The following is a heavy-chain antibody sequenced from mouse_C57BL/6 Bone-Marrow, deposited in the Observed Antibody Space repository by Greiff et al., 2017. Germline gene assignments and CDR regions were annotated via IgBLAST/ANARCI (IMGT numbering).Heavy chain of an antibody. CDR1: GYTFTDYY. CDR2: INPNNGGT. D-gene: IGHD1-1*01. V-gene: IGHV1-26*01. Sequence: VQLQQSGPELVKPGASVKISCKASGYTFTDYYMNWVKQSPGKSLEWIGDINPNNGGTSYNQKFKGKATLTVDKSSSPAYMELRSLTSEDSAVYYCARWGYYYGSKYYYAMDYWGQGTSVTVSS. J-gene: IGHJ4*01. CDR3: ARWGYYYGSKYYYAMDY.